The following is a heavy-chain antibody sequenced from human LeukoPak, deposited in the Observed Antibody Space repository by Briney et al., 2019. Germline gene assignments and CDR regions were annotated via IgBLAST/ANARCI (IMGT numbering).Heavy chain of an antibody. D-gene: IGHD2-2*01. V-gene: IGHV1-69*05. CDR1: GGTFSSYA. CDR2: IIPIFGTA. Sequence: SVKVSCKASGGTFSSYAISWVRQAPGQGLEWMGGIIPIFGTAKYAQKFQGRVTITTDEYTRTDYVELSSLRSEDTAVYYCVGGGWSSTSCHLYYYYMDIWGKRNTVTVSS. J-gene: IGHJ6*03. CDR3: VGGGWSSTSCHLYYYYMDI.